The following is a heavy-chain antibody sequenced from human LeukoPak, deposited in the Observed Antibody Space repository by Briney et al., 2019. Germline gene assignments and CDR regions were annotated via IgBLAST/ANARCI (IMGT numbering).Heavy chain of an antibody. D-gene: IGHD2-15*01. CDR1: GYTFTSYG. CDR2: VSAYNGNT. CDR3: ATRGAYCSGGSCYPGGVGAFDI. J-gene: IGHJ3*02. V-gene: IGHV1-18*01. Sequence: EASVKVSCKASGYTFTSYGISWVRQAPGQGLEWMGWVSAYNGNTNYAQKLQGRVTMTTDTSTSTAYMELRSLRSDDTAVYYCATRGAYCSGGSCYPGGVGAFDIWGQGTMVTVSS.